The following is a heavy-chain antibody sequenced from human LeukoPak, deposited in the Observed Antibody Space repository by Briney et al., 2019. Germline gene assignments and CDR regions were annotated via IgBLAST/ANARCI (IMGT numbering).Heavy chain of an antibody. V-gene: IGHV4-61*02. D-gene: IGHD1-26*01. J-gene: IGHJ4*02. Sequence: PSQTLSLTCAVSGGSISSGGYYWSWIRQPAGKGLEWIGRIYTSGSTNYNPSLKSRVTISVDTSKNQFSLKLSSVTAADTAVYYCARDFLSGSYWTGIDYWGQGTLVTVSS. CDR1: GGSISSGGYY. CDR2: IYTSGST. CDR3: ARDFLSGSYWTGIDY.